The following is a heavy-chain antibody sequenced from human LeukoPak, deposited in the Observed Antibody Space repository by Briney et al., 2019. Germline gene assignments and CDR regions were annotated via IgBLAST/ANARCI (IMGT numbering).Heavy chain of an antibody. V-gene: IGHV3-21*01. J-gene: IGHJ3*02. CDR2: ISSSGSYI. CDR3: ARDDAFDI. Sequence: PGGSLRLSCAASGFTFSSYSMNWVRQAPGKGLEWVSSISSSGSYIYYADSVKGRFTISRDNAKNSLYLQMNSLRAEDTAVYYCARDDAFDIWGQGTMVTVSS. CDR1: GFTFSSYS.